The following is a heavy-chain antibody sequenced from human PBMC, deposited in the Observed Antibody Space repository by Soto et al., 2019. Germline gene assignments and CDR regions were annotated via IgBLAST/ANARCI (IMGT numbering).Heavy chain of an antibody. CDR1: GFTFSSYA. V-gene: IGHV3-30-3*01. Sequence: QVQLVESGGGVVQPGRSLRLSCAASGFTFSSYAMHWVRQAPGKGLEWVAVISYDGSNKYNADSVKGLFTNARENSKNTQNLQMNSLGAEDTAVYYCARDTKGVVNNSFDYWGQGTMVIVSS. CDR3: ARDTKGVVNNSFDY. J-gene: IGHJ4*02. CDR2: ISYDGSNK. D-gene: IGHD3-3*01.